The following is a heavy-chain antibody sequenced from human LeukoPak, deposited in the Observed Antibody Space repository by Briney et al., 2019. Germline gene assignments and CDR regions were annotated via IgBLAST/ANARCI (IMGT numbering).Heavy chain of an antibody. Sequence: SETLSLTCTVSGGSISSGTYYWTWIRQPAGKGLEWIGRIYTTGSTNYNPSLKSRVTMSTDTSKNQFSLKLSSVTAADTAAYYCARVTTGGYYNCWGQGTLVTVSS. J-gene: IGHJ4*02. CDR3: ARVTTGGYYNC. CDR1: GGSISSGTYY. CDR2: IYTTGST. V-gene: IGHV4-61*02. D-gene: IGHD3-22*01.